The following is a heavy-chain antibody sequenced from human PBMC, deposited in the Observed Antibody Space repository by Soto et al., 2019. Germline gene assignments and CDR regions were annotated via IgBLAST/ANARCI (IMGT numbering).Heavy chain of an antibody. CDR1: GFTFSNYA. V-gene: IGHV3-33*06. Sequence: QVQLVESGGGVVQPGRSLRLSCAASGFTFSNYAIHWVRQAPDTALDWVAVVWYDGANKYYADSVKGRFTVSRDNSKNTVYLQMNSLTADDTAIYYCAKDLGDGYKWDNGFDIWGQGRMVTVSS. CDR3: AKDLGDGYKWDNGFDI. D-gene: IGHD1-26*01. CDR2: VWYDGANK. J-gene: IGHJ3*02.